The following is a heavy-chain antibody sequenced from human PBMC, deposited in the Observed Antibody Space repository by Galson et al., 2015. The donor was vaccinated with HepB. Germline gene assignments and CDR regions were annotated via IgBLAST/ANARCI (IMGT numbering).Heavy chain of an antibody. CDR3: ARVKYYDFWSGYYFEY. V-gene: IGHV5-51*01. CDR2: IYPGDSDT. J-gene: IGHJ4*02. Sequence: QSGAEVKKPGESLKISCKGSGYSFTSYWIDWVRQMPGKGLEWMGIIYPGDSDTRYSPSFQGQITISVDRSISTAYLQWSSLEASDTAMYYCARVKYYDFWSGYYFEYWGQGTLVTVSS. D-gene: IGHD3-3*01. CDR1: GYSFTSYW.